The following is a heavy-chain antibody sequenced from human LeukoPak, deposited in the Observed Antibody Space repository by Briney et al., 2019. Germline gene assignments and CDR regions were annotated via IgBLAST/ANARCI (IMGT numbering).Heavy chain of an antibody. CDR3: ASGYSYGYSVY. D-gene: IGHD5-18*01. Sequence: PSETLSLTCTASGGSISSYYWSWIRQPPGKGLEWIGYIYYSGSTNYNPSLKSRVTTSVDTSKNQFSLKLSSVTAADTAVYYCASGYSYGYSVYWGQGTLVTVSS. J-gene: IGHJ4*02. CDR2: IYYSGST. V-gene: IGHV4-59*08. CDR1: GGSISSYY.